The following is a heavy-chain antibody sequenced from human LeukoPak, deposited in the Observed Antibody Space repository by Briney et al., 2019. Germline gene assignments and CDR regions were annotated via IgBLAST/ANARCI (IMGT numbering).Heavy chain of an antibody. V-gene: IGHV3-30*04. J-gene: IGHJ4*02. D-gene: IGHD3-10*01. Sequence: GGSLRLSCAASGFTFSSYAMHWVRQAPGKGLEWVAVISYDGSNKYYADSVKGRFTISRDNSKNTLYLQMNSLRAEDTAVYYCAKDDRVRGPKGTCFDYWGQGTLVTVSS. CDR2: ISYDGSNK. CDR3: AKDDRVRGPKGTCFDY. CDR1: GFTFSSYA.